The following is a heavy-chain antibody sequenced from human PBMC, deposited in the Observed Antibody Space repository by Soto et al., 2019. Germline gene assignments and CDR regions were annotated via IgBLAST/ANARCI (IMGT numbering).Heavy chain of an antibody. CDR2: ISGSGDST. V-gene: IGHV3-23*01. J-gene: IGHJ4*02. CDR3: ASRNYYDSSGYYYWYYFDF. Sequence: GGSLRLSCAASGLTFTNYPMSWVRQAPGKGLEWVSVISGSGDSTYYAESVKGRFTISRDNSKNTLYLQMNSVGAEDMAVYYCASRNYYDSSGYYYWYYFDFWGQGTLVTVSS. CDR1: GLTFTNYP. D-gene: IGHD3-22*01.